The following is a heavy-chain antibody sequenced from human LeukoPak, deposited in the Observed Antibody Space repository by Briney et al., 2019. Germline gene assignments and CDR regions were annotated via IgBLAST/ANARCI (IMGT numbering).Heavy chain of an antibody. D-gene: IGHD2-15*01. CDR2: ISPGDSDT. J-gene: IGHJ4*02. Sequence: GESLKISCKGSGYSITSYWIGWVRQMPGKGLEWMGIISPGDSDTRYSPSFQGQVTISADKSISTTYLQWSSLKASDTAMYYCARGADCRGGSCYFDYWGQGTLVTVSS. CDR3: ARGADCRGGSCYFDY. V-gene: IGHV5-51*01. CDR1: GYSITSYW.